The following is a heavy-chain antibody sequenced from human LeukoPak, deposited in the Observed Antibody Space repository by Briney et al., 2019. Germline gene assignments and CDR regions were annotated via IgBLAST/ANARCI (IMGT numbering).Heavy chain of an antibody. CDR3: ARDIGYCSSTSCYKRAFDI. Sequence: ASVKVSCKASGYTFTSYYMHWVRQAPAQGLEWMGIINPSGGSTIYAQKFQGRVTMTRDTSTSTVYMELSSLRSEDTAVYYCARDIGYCSSTSCYKRAFDIWGQGTMVTVSS. J-gene: IGHJ3*02. CDR1: GYTFTSYY. V-gene: IGHV1-46*01. D-gene: IGHD2-2*02. CDR2: INPSGGST.